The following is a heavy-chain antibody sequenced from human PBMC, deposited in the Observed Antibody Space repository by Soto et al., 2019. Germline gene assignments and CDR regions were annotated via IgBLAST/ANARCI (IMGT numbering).Heavy chain of an antibody. V-gene: IGHV3-66*01. D-gene: IGHD2-15*01. CDR1: GFIVSDTY. J-gene: IGHJ3*02. CDR2: ISNRGDT. Sequence: EVQLVESGGGLVQPGGSLRLSCTASGFIVSDTYVNWVRQAPGKGLEWVSVISNRGDTHYADSVRGRFSLSRDISDNTLHLQMNNLRVEDTTVYYCAREPRLCRGGSCCITRDAYDIWGQGTMVTVSS. CDR3: AREPRLCRGGSCCITRDAYDI.